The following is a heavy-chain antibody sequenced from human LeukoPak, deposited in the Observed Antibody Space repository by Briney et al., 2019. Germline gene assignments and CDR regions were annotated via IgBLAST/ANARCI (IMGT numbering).Heavy chain of an antibody. J-gene: IGHJ3*02. D-gene: IGHD5-24*01. CDR2: IIPIFGTA. V-gene: IGHV1-69*13. CDR3: ARAVEWLQLPDAFDI. Sequence: SVKVSCKASGYTFNTYGITWVRQAPGQGLEWMGGIIPIFGTANYAQKFQGRVTITADESTSTAYMELSSLRSEDTAVYYCARAVEWLQLPDAFDIWGQGTMVTVSS. CDR1: GYTFNTYG.